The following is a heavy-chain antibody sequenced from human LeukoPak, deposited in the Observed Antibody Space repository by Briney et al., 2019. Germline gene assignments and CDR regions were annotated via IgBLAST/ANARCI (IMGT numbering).Heavy chain of an antibody. V-gene: IGHV3-23*01. CDR3: AKDRIAVAGIDY. CDR2: ISGDGGNT. D-gene: IGHD6-19*01. J-gene: IGHJ4*02. Sequence: GGSLRLSCAASGFTFSNYAMSWVRQAPGKGLEWVSGISGDGGNTYYADPVKGRFTISRDNSKNTLYLQVNSLRAEDTALYYCAKDRIAVAGIDYWGQGTLVTVSS. CDR1: GFTFSNYA.